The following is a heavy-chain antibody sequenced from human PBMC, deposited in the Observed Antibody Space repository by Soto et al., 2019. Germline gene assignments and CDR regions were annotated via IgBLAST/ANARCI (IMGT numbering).Heavy chain of an antibody. J-gene: IGHJ6*02. CDR2: INPNSGTT. D-gene: IGHD3-16*01. Sequence: QVQLVQSGAEVKKPGASVKVSCKASGYSFTTYYSQWVRHGPVQWPEWLGRINPNSGTTRYGQDFHGRFTLTRDTSTSTVYMELTGLRSEDSAVYYCAREWANNTVIGGVTYRYYHGMDVWGQGTTVTVSS. V-gene: IGHV1-46*01. CDR3: AREWANNTVIGGVTYRYYHGMDV. CDR1: GYSFTTYY.